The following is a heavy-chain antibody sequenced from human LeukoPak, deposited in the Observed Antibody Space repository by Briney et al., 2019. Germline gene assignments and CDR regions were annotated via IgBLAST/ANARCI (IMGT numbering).Heavy chain of an antibody. V-gene: IGHV4-30-4*01. CDR3: ARWFGELFYWFDP. J-gene: IGHJ5*02. CDR2: IYYSGST. D-gene: IGHD3-10*01. Sequence: SETLSLTCTVSGGSISSGDYYWSWIRQPPGKGLEWIGYIYYSGSTYYNPSLKSRVTISVDTSKNQFSLKLSSVTAADTAVYYCARWFGELFYWFDPWGQGTLVTVSS. CDR1: GGSISSGDYY.